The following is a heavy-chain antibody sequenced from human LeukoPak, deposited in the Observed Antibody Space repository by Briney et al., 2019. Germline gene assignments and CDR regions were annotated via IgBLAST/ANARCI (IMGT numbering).Heavy chain of an antibody. D-gene: IGHD3-16*01. V-gene: IGHV1-2*02. CDR3: VVYVWGAHFDY. J-gene: IGHJ4*02. Sequence: ASVKVSCKASGYTFTGYYMHWVRQAPGQGLEWMGWINPNRGGTNYAQKFQCRVAMTRHTSISTAYMEMSRLRCDNTAVYYCVVYVWGAHFDYWGQGTLVTVSS. CDR1: GYTFTGYY. CDR2: INPNRGGT.